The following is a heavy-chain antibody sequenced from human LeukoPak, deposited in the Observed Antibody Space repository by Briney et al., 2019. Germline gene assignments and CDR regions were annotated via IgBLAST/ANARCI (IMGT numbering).Heavy chain of an antibody. V-gene: IGHV3-23*01. CDR2: ISGSGGST. CDR1: GFIFSHHG. D-gene: IGHD3-22*01. CDR3: AKDSRGYQDFFDY. Sequence: GGTLRLSCAASGFIFSHHGMNWVRQAPGKGLEWVSVISGSGGSTYYAASVKGRFTISRDNSRNTLYLQMNSLRAEDTAVYYCAKDSRGYQDFFDYWGQGTLVTVSS. J-gene: IGHJ4*02.